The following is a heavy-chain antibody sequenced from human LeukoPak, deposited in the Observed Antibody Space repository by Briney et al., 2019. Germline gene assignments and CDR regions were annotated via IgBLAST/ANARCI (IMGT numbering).Heavy chain of an antibody. Sequence: ASVKVSCKASGYTFTSYYMHWVRQPPGQGLEWMGIINPSGGSTSYAQKFQGRVTMTRDTSTSTVYMELSSLRSEDTAVYYCARDHPYCSGGSCYPVGGYYGMDVWGQGTTVTVSS. J-gene: IGHJ6*02. V-gene: IGHV1-46*01. D-gene: IGHD2-15*01. CDR1: GYTFTSYY. CDR3: ARDHPYCSGGSCYPVGGYYGMDV. CDR2: INPSGGST.